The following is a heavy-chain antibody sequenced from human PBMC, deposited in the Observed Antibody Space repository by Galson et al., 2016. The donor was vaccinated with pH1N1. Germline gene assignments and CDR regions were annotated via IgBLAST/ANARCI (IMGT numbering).Heavy chain of an antibody. CDR2: LIPIFNTA. CDR1: GGTFGSYG. Sequence: SVKVSCKASGGTFGSYGINWVRQAPGQGLEWMGGLIPIFNTAKYAQNFQGRVTITADESTTTAYMELSSLRSEDTAVYFCAREDYYDTDSSDWYFDLWGRGTLLTVSS. V-gene: IGHV1-69*13. D-gene: IGHD3-22*01. J-gene: IGHJ2*01. CDR3: AREDYYDTDSSDWYFDL.